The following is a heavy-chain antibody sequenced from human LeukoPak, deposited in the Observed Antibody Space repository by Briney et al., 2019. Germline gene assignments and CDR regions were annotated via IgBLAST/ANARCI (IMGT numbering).Heavy chain of an antibody. Sequence: PSETLSLTCTVSGGSISSSSYYWGWLRQPPGKGLEWIGSIYYSGSTYYNPSLKSRVTISVDTSKNQFSLKLSSVTAADTAVYYCARREQLVGRFDPWGQGTLVTVSS. D-gene: IGHD6-13*01. CDR2: IYYSGST. CDR3: ARREQLVGRFDP. CDR1: GGSISSSSYY. V-gene: IGHV4-39*01. J-gene: IGHJ5*02.